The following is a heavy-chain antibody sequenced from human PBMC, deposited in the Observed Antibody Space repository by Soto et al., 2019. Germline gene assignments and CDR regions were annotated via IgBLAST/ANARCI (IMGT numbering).Heavy chain of an antibody. J-gene: IGHJ4*02. D-gene: IGHD3-16*01. CDR1: GYTFSSYG. Sequence: ASVEVSCKGSGYTFSSYGMSWVRQAPGQGLEWMGWISAYNGNTNYAQKLQGRVTMTTDTSTSTAYMELRSLRSDDTAVYYCARGTYLGGFDYWGQGTLVTVSS. CDR3: ARGTYLGGFDY. V-gene: IGHV1-18*01. CDR2: ISAYNGNT.